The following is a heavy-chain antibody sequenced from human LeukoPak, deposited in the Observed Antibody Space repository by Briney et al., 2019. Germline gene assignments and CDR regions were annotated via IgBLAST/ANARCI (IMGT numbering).Heavy chain of an antibody. D-gene: IGHD1-26*01. CDR3: ARRAELFDY. CDR2: IYPGDSDT. Sequence: GASLQISCKGSGYGFTSYGIGWVRPMPGKGLEWMGIIYPGDSDTRYSTSFQGQVTISADKSISTAYLQWSSLKASDTAMYYCARRAELFDYWGQGTLVTVSS. V-gene: IGHV5-51*01. CDR1: GYGFTSYG. J-gene: IGHJ4*02.